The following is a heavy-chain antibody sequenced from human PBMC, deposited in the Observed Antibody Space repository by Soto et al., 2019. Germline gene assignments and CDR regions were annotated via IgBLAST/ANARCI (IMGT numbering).Heavy chain of an antibody. V-gene: IGHV3-23*01. J-gene: IGHJ5*02. Sequence: GGSLRLSCAASGFTFSSYAMSWVRQAPGKGLEWVSAISGSGGSTYYADSVKGRFTISRDNSKNTLYLQMNSLRAEDTAVYYCAKGLMDIVVVPAPWFDPWGQGTLVTVSS. CDR2: ISGSGGST. CDR1: GFTFSSYA. D-gene: IGHD2-2*03. CDR3: AKGLMDIVVVPAPWFDP.